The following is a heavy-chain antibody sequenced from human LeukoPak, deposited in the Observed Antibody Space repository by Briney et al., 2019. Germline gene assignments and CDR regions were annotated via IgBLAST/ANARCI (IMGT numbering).Heavy chain of an antibody. V-gene: IGHV3-7*03. CDR1: GFTFSSYW. D-gene: IGHD5-18*01. Sequence: GGSLRLSCAASGFTFSSYWMSWVRQAPGEGLKWVANIKKDGSEKYYVDSVKGRFTVSRDNAQNSLFLQMNSLRADDTAVYYCARDGGYTYGRPDFWGQGTLVTVSS. J-gene: IGHJ4*02. CDR3: ARDGGYTYGRPDF. CDR2: IKKDGSEK.